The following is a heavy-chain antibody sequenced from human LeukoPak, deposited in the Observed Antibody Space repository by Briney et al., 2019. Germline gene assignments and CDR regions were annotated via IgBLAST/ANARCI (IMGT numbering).Heavy chain of an antibody. V-gene: IGHV1-3*01. Sequence: ASVKVSRKASGYTFTRYAMHWVRQAPGQRLEWMGWINAGNGNTKYSQKFQGRVTITRDTSASTAYMELSSLRSEDTAVYYCARESVGGDYFDYWGQGTLVTVSS. CDR1: GYTFTRYA. D-gene: IGHD2-15*01. CDR2: INAGNGNT. CDR3: ARESVGGDYFDY. J-gene: IGHJ4*02.